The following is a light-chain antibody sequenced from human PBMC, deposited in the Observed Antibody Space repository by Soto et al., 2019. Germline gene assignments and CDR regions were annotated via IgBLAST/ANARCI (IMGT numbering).Light chain of an antibody. V-gene: IGKV3-11*01. CDR2: GAY. Sequence: EIVLTQSPATLSLSPGERATLSCRASQSVGSSLAWYQQRPGQAPRLLIYGAYNRATGIQDRFSGGGTATDFTLTISRLEPEDFAVYYCQQYDESPLTFGGGTKVDIK. CDR3: QQYDESPLT. CDR1: QSVGSS. J-gene: IGKJ4*01.